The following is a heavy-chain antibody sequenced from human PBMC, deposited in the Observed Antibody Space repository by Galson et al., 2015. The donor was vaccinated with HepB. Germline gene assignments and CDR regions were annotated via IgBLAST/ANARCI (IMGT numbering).Heavy chain of an antibody. CDR1: GFTFSSYA. J-gene: IGHJ4*02. CDR2: ISYDGSNK. D-gene: IGHD6-19*01. CDR3: AKDAKQWLGVRYFDY. V-gene: IGHV3-30*04. Sequence: SLRLSCAASGFTFSSYAMHWVRQAPGKGLEWVAVISYDGSNKYYADSVKGRFTISRDNSKNTLYLQMNSLRAEDTAVYYCAKDAKQWLGVRYFDYWGQGTLVTVSS.